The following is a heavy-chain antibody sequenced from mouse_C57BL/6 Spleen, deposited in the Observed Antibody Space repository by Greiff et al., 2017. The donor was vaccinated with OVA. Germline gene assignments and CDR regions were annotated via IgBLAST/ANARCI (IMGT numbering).Heavy chain of an antibody. V-gene: IGHV5-16*01. CDR3: ARSKNYYAMDY. CDR2: INYDGSST. Sequence: DVKLVESEGGLVQPGSSMKLSCTASGFTFSYYFMAWVRQVPEKGLEWVANINYDGSSTYYLDSLKSRFIISRDNAKNILYLQMSSLKSEDTATYYCARSKNYYAMDYWGQGTSVTVSS. CDR1: GFTFSYYF. J-gene: IGHJ4*01. D-gene: IGHD2-5*01.